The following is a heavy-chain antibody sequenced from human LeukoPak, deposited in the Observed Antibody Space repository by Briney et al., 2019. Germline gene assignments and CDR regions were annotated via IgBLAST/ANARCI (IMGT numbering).Heavy chain of an antibody. CDR2: INPSGGSP. J-gene: IGHJ4*02. Sequence: ASVKVSCKASGYTFTSYFMHWVRQAPGQGLEWMGIINPSGGSPGYAQRFQGRVTMTRDTSTSTVYMELSSLRSEDTAVYYCARGSSIAVAGTGLGDYWGRGTLVTVSS. CDR1: GYTFTSYF. D-gene: IGHD6-19*01. CDR3: ARGSSIAVAGTGLGDY. V-gene: IGHV1-46*01.